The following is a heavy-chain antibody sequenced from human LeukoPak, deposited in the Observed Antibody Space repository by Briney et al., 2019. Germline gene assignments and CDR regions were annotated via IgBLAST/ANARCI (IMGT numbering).Heavy chain of an antibody. CDR1: GFTFSSYA. V-gene: IGHV3-23*01. CDR2: ISGSDNNT. Sequence: GGSLRLSCAASGFTFSSYAMSWVRQAPGKGLEWVSGISGSDNNTYYPDSVKGRFTISRDNSKNTLYLQMNSLRAEDTAVYYCAKDSGWFRFDYWGQGTLVTVSS. CDR3: AKDSGWFRFDY. D-gene: IGHD6-13*01. J-gene: IGHJ4*02.